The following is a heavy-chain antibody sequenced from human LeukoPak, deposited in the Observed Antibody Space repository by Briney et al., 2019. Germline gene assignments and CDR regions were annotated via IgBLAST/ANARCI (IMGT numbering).Heavy chain of an antibody. CDR3: ARVYDSTFHY. CDR2: ISYDGSNK. D-gene: IGHD5/OR15-5a*01. J-gene: IGHJ4*02. Sequence: GRSLRLSCAASGFTFSSYGMHWVRQAPGKGLERVAVISYDGSNKYYADSVKGRFTISRDNSKNTLYLQMNSLRAEDTAVYYCARVYDSTFHYWGQGTLVTVSS. V-gene: IGHV3-30*03. CDR1: GFTFSSYG.